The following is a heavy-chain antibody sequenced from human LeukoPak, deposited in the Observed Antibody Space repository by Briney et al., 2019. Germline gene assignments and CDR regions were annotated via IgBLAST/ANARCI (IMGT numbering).Heavy chain of an antibody. CDR1: GXTFSSYS. Sequence: GGSLRLSCAVSGXTFSSYSVNWVRQAPGKGLEWVSSISSSGTYMFYADSVKGRCTISRDNAKNSLYLQINSLRADDTAVYYCARVDYADYAPNFDYWGQGTLVTVSS. CDR2: ISSSGTYM. V-gene: IGHV3-21*01. D-gene: IGHD4-17*01. CDR3: ARVDYADYAPNFDY. J-gene: IGHJ4*02.